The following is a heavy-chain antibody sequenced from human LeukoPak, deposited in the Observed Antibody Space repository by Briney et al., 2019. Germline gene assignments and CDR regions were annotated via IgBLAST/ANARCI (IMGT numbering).Heavy chain of an antibody. J-gene: IGHJ3*02. CDR2: ISSSGSTI. CDR3: AKNRGSSWFDAFDI. V-gene: IGHV3-11*04. D-gene: IGHD6-13*01. Sequence: GGSLRLSCAASRFTFSDYYMSWIRQAPGKGLEWVSYISSSGSTIYYADSVKGRFTISRDNAKNSLYLQMNSLRAEDTALYYCAKNRGSSWFDAFDIRGQGTMVTVSS. CDR1: RFTFSDYY.